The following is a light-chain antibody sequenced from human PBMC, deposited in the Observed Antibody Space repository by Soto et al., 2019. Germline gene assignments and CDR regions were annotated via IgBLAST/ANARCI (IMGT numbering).Light chain of an antibody. V-gene: IGLV2-8*01. CDR2: EVN. CDR3: QSYDSSLSGSV. J-gene: IGLJ1*01. Sequence: QSVLTQPPSASGSPGQSVTISCTGTSGDVGGYNYVSWFQHHPGKAPKLLIHEVNKRPSGVPDRFSGSKSGNTASLTVSGLQAEDEADYYCQSYDSSLSGSVFGTGTKVTVL. CDR1: SGDVGGYNY.